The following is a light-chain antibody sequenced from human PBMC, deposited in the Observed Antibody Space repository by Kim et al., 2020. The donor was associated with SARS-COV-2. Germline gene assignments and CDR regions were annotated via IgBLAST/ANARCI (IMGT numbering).Light chain of an antibody. V-gene: IGLV3-1*01. CDR3: QAWDSSTASV. Sequence: SYELTQPPSVSVSPGQTASITCSGDKLGDKYACWYQQKPGQSPVLVIYQDSKRPSGIPERFSGSNSGNTATLTISGTQAMDEADYYCQAWDSSTASVFET. J-gene: IGLJ1*01. CDR1: KLGDKY. CDR2: QDS.